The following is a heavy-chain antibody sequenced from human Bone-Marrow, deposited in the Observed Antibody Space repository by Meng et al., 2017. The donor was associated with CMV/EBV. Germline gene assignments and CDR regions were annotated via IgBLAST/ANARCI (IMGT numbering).Heavy chain of an antibody. J-gene: IGHJ4*02. CDR1: GFPFRLYP. D-gene: IGHD4-23*01. CDR3: AKVAGGVY. CDR2: ISYDGRNK. V-gene: IGHV3-30*10. Sequence: GVRVVQPWRSFSPSCTPSGFPFRLYPMHLVLQAPGKGLEWVAVISYDGRNKYYTDSVKGRFTISRDNSKNTLYLQMNSLRAEDTAVYYCAKVAGGVYWGQGTLVTVSS.